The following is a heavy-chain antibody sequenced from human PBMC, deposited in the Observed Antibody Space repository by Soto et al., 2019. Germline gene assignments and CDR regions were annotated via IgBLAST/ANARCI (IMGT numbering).Heavy chain of an antibody. V-gene: IGHV1-2*02. CDR2: INPNSGGT. CDR1: GYTFTAYY. CDR3: ARLPAPGIYYYVMDV. Sequence: ASVKVSCKASGYTFTAYYRHWVRQALGQGLEWMGWINPNSGGTNYAQKFQGRVTMTRDTSTSTAYMEVSRLRSDDTAVYFCARLPAPGIYYYVMDVWGQGTTVTVSS. J-gene: IGHJ6*02.